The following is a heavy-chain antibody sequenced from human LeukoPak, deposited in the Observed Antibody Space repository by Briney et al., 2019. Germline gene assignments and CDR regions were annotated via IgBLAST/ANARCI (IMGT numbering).Heavy chain of an antibody. CDR3: ARLPGIAVAGTGRPPSGGGYYYYYYDMDV. J-gene: IGHJ6*02. CDR1: GGSIRSYY. V-gene: IGHV4-59*08. Sequence: PSETLSLTCTVSGGSIRSYYWSWIRQPPGKGLEWIGNTYYRGSTNYNPSLKSRVTISIDTSKNQFSLRLHSVTAADTAVYYCARLPGIAVAGTGRPPSGGGYYYYYYDMDVWGQGTTVTVSS. CDR2: TYYRGST. D-gene: IGHD6-19*01.